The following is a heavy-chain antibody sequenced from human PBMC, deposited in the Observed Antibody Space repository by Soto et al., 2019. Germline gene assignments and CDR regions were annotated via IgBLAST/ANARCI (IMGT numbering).Heavy chain of an antibody. V-gene: IGHV3-21*01. Sequence: EVHLVESGGGLVTPGGSLRLSCAASGFTFSTYDMHWVRQAPGEGLEWVSSITADSDYIYYADSVKGRFSISRDNAKNSLYLQMYRLRAEDTAVYHWVRAGTAPLLSKNWLDSWGQGALVTVSS. CDR2: ITADSDYI. J-gene: IGHJ5*01. CDR3: VRAGTAPLLSKNWLDS. CDR1: GFTFSTYD. D-gene: IGHD2-8*02.